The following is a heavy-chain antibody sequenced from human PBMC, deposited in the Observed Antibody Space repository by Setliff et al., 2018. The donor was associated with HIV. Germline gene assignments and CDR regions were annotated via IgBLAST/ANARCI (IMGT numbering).Heavy chain of an antibody. CDR1: GYSISSGYY. D-gene: IGHD5-12*01. J-gene: IGHJ4*02. CDR2: IYHSGST. CDR3: ARLSPQYSGYDSGAFGY. Sequence: SETLSLTCAVSGYSISSGYYWGWIRQPPGKGPEWIGSIYHSGSTYYNPSLKSRVTISVDTSKNQFSLKLSSVTAADTAVYYCARLSPQYSGYDSGAFGYWGQGTLVTVSS. V-gene: IGHV4-38-2*01.